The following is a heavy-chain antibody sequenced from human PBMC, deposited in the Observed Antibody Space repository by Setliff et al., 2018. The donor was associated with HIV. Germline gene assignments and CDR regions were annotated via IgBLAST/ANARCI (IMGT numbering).Heavy chain of an antibody. J-gene: IGHJ1*01. CDR1: GYIFTSYG. CDR3: ARDPSSGIYYDSSGQYFQN. CDR2: ISAYNGNT. V-gene: IGHV1-18*01. Sequence: ASVKVSCKASGYIFTSYGISWVRQAPGQGLEWMGWISAYNGNTNYAQKFQGRVSMTIDTSTSTAYMGQRSLRPDVTAVYFCARDPSSGIYYDSSGQYFQNWGQGTLVTVSS. D-gene: IGHD3-22*01.